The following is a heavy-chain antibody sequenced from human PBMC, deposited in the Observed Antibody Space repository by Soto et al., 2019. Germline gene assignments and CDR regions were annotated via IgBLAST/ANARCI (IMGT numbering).Heavy chain of an antibody. CDR2: TYYRSNWRH. CDR3: ARGVAGSGFDL. D-gene: IGHD6-19*01. V-gene: IGHV6-1*01. CDR1: GDSVSINTAA. J-gene: IGHJ4*02. Sequence: SQTLSLTCAISGDSVSINTAAWNWIRSSPSRGLEWLGRTYYRSNWRHDYAVSVKSRITVNPDTSKNHFSLQLNSVTPDDTAFYYCARGVAGSGFDLWGQGTLVTVSS.